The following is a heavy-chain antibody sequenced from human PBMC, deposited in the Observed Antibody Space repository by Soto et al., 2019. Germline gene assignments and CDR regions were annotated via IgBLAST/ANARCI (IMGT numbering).Heavy chain of an antibody. CDR3: VRDRFRGYAFWFDP. Sequence: SETLSLTCTVSGASSSSYYWSWIRLSAGRGLEWIGRLYTSGSSDYNPSLKSRVTMSADTSKNQFFVKLTSVTAADTAVYYCVRDRFRGYAFWFDPWCQVTLVTVSS. CDR2: LYTSGSS. V-gene: IGHV4-4*07. D-gene: IGHD2-2*01. J-gene: IGHJ5*02. CDR1: GASSSSYY.